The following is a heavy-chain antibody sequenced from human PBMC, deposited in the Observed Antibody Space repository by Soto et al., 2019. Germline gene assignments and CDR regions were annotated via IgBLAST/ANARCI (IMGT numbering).Heavy chain of an antibody. CDR3: ENVEGGLSCVDL. V-gene: IGHV3-23*01. CDR1: GLPFSDYP. Sequence: HPGGSLGVSCISPGLPFSDYPLTWVRPGPGKGLEWVATISATGGNIESTDSLKGRFPISRDTSPHPLSLQPNGLTPDDPAVPYSENVEGGLSCVDLWASGSLVPVSS. D-gene: IGHD1-1*01. J-gene: IGHJ2*01. CDR2: ISATGGNI.